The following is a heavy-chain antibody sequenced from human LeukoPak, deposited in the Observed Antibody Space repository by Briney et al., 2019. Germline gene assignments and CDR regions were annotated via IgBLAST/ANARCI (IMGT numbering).Heavy chain of an antibody. D-gene: IGHD6-6*01. J-gene: IGHJ4*02. Sequence: GSLRLSCAASGFTFSSYAMSWIRQPPGKGLEWIGEINFSGSTNSNPSLESRVTISIDSSNSQFSLKLTSVTAADTAVYFCARGPEYSSFFGLGSRYDDNFDHWGQGTLVTVSS. CDR3: ARGPEYSSFFGLGSRYDDNFDH. CDR1: GFTFSSYA. CDR2: INFSGST. V-gene: IGHV4-34*01.